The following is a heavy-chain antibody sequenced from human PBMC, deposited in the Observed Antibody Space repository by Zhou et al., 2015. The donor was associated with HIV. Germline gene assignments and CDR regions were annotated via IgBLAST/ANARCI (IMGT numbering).Heavy chain of an antibody. CDR1: GFTFSGSA. CDR2: IRSQANSYAT. D-gene: IGHD2-2*01. V-gene: IGHV3-73*01. J-gene: IGHJ6*03. CDR3: TRATGYCNRTSCSDYYFYMDV. Sequence: EVQLVESGGGLVQPGGSLRLSCAASGFTFSGSAMHWVRQASGKGLEWLGRIRSQANSYATAYAASVKGRFTISRDDSKNTAYLQMNSLKTEDTAVYYCTRATGYCNRTSCSDYYFYMDVWGKGTTVTVSS.